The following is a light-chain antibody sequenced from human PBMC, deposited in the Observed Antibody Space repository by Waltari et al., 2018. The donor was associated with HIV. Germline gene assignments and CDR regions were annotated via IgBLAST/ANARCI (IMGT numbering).Light chain of an antibody. CDR1: QSVRTY. Sequence: EIVLTQPPATLSLSPGERATLSCRASQSVRTYLAWYQWKPGQAPRLLIYDASNRATGIPDRFSGSGSGTDFTLTISSLEPEDFVVYFCQQRSDWPLTFGGGTKVEIK. CDR2: DAS. J-gene: IGKJ4*01. CDR3: QQRSDWPLT. V-gene: IGKV3-11*01.